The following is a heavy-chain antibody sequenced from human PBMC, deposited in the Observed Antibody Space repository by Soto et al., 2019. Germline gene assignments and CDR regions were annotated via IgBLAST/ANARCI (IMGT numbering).Heavy chain of an antibody. D-gene: IGHD3-10*01. Sequence: GESLKISCKGSGYSFTSYWISWVRQMPGKGLEWMGWIDPSDSYTNYSPPFQGHVTISADKSISTAYLQWSSLKASDTAMYYCAGDEGNYFPHTFQHWGQGTLVTVSS. CDR2: IDPSDSYT. J-gene: IGHJ1*01. CDR1: GYSFTSYW. V-gene: IGHV5-10-1*01. CDR3: AGDEGNYFPHTFQH.